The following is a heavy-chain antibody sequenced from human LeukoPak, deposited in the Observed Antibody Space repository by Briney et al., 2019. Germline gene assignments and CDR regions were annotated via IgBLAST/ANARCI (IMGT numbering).Heavy chain of an antibody. CDR3: AELGITMIGGV. Sequence: GGSLRLSRAASGFTFSDYEMNWIRQAPGKGLEWISYISSSGSTIYYADSVKGRFTISRDNAKNSLYLQMNSLRAEDTAVYYCAELGITMIGGVWGKGTTVTISS. V-gene: IGHV3-48*03. D-gene: IGHD3-10*02. J-gene: IGHJ6*04. CDR1: GFTFSDYE. CDR2: ISSSGSTI.